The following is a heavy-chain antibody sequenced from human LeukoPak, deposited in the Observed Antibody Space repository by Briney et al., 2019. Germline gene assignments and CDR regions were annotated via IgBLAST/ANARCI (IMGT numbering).Heavy chain of an antibody. CDR2: ISKSSNTI. D-gene: IGHD1-26*01. V-gene: IGHV3-48*01. CDR1: GFSFSGYS. CDR3: ARDPREPGHFDY. J-gene: IGHJ4*02. Sequence: GGSLRLSCEDSGFSFSGYSMNWVRQAPGKGLEWVSYISKSSNTIYYADSVKGRVTISRDNAKNSRYLQMNSLRVEDTAVYYCARDPREPGHFDYCGQGTLVTVSS.